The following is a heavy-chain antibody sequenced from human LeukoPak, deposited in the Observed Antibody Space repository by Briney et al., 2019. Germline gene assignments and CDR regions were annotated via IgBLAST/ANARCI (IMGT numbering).Heavy chain of an antibody. J-gene: IGHJ4*02. CDR2: ISSSSSTI. D-gene: IGHD5-18*01. CDR1: GFTFSSYS. CDR3: AKDWKAMVTYYFDY. Sequence: AGGSLRLSCAASGFTFSSYSMNWVRQAPGKGLEGVSYISSSSSTIYYADSVKGRFTISRDNSKNTLYLQMNSLRAEDTAVYYCAKDWKAMVTYYFDYWGQGTLVTVSS. V-gene: IGHV3-48*01.